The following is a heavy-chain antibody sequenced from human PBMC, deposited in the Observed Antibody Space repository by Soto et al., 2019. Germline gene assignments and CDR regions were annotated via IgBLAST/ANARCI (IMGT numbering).Heavy chain of an antibody. J-gene: IGHJ6*02. Sequence: WSLRLSCAASGFTFSTYWMNWVRQAPGKGLEWVANIKQDGSEKYYVDSVKGRFAISRDNAKDSLFLQMNNLRAEDTAVYYCVRDWSTFWGMDVWGQGTTVTVSS. CDR3: VRDWSTFWGMDV. CDR2: IKQDGSEK. V-gene: IGHV3-7*01. CDR1: GFTFSTYW.